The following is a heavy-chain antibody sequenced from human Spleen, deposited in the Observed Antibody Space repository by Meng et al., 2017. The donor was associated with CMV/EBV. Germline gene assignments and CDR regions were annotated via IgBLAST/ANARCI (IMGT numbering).Heavy chain of an antibody. Sequence: GESLKISCAASGFTFSKYGMHWVRQAPGKGLEWVAVLAYDGTSRNYADSVKGRFTISRDNSKNTMSLQMNSLRAEDTAVYYCAKDGTAYYGLDVWGQGTTVTVSS. V-gene: IGHV3-30*18. CDR3: AKDGTAYYGLDV. CDR2: LAYDGTSR. J-gene: IGHJ6*02. CDR1: GFTFSKYG.